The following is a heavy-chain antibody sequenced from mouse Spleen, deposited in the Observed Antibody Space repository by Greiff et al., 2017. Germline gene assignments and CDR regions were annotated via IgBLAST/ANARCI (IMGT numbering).Heavy chain of an antibody. Sequence: DVKLVESGGGLVQPGGSLKLSCAASGFTFSSYGMSWVRQTPDKRLELVATINSNGGSTYYPDSVKGRFTISRDNAKNTLYLQMSSLKSEDTAMYYCARGGERAWFAYWGQGTLVTVSA. J-gene: IGHJ3*01. CDR1: GFTFSSYG. CDR3: ARGGERAWFAY. CDR2: INSNGGST. V-gene: IGHV5-6-3*01.